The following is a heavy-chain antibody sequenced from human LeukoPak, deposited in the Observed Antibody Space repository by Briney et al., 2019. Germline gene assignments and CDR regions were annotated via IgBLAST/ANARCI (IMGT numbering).Heavy chain of an antibody. V-gene: IGHV3-23*01. CDR3: AKTSSYDFWSGYYGIDY. D-gene: IGHD3-3*01. J-gene: IGHJ4*02. CDR1: GFTLSSAV. CDR2: ISGSGGST. Sequence: GGSLRLSCAASGFTLSSAVMSWVRQAPGKGLEWVSGISGSGGSTYYADSVKGRFTISRDNSKNTLYLQMNSLRAEDTAVYYCAKTSSYDFWSGYYGIDYWGQGTLVTVSS.